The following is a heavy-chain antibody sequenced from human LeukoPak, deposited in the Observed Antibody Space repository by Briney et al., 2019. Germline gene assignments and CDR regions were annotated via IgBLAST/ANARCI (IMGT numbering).Heavy chain of an antibody. CDR1: GFTFSSYA. J-gene: IGHJ3*02. V-gene: IGHV3-23*01. CDR2: INGSGGST. Sequence: GGSLRLSCAASGFTFSSYAMSWVRQAPGKGLEWVSAINGSGGSTYYAASMNGGFTISGENSKNLLYLQMNSLRAEAMAVYYCAKDHYYGSGSYYNSDAFDIWGQGTMVTVSS. D-gene: IGHD3-10*01. CDR3: AKDHYYGSGSYYNSDAFDI.